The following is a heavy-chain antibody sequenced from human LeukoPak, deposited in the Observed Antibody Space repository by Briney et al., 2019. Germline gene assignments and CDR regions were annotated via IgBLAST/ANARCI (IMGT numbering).Heavy chain of an antibody. Sequence: ASVNVSCKAYGYTFTSYDINWVRQATGQGLEWMGWMNPNSGNTGYAQKFQGRVTMTRNTSISTAYMELSSLRSEDTAVYYCARDIVVVPAAIVYYYYGMDVWGQGTTVTVSS. J-gene: IGHJ6*02. CDR2: MNPNSGNT. D-gene: IGHD2-2*01. CDR3: ARDIVVVPAAIVYYYYGMDV. V-gene: IGHV1-8*01. CDR1: GYTFTSYD.